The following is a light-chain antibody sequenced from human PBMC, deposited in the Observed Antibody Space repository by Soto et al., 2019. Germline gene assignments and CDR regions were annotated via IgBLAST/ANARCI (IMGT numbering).Light chain of an antibody. J-gene: IGKJ5*01. Sequence: EIVMTQSPATLSVSPGERATLSCRASEGISTSLAWYQQQPGQPPRLLIFGASTRAAGIPARFSGSGSGTEFTLTISGLQSEDFAVYYCQQFYSWPRVTFGQGTRLEIK. CDR3: QQFYSWPRVT. CDR1: EGISTS. CDR2: GAS. V-gene: IGKV3D-15*01.